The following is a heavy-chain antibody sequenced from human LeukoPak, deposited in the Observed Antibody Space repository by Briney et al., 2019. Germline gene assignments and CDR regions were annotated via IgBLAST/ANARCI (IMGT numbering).Heavy chain of an antibody. CDR1: GFTFSSYG. D-gene: IGHD2-15*01. J-gene: IGHJ4*02. CDR2: ISYDGSNK. Sequence: GRSLRLSCAASGFTFSSYGMHWVRQAPGKGLEWVAVISYDGSNKYYADSVKGRFTISRDNSKNTLYLQMNSLRAEDTAVYYCAKSFRVVAAIFDYWGQGTLVTVSS. V-gene: IGHV3-30*18. CDR3: AKSFRVVAAIFDY.